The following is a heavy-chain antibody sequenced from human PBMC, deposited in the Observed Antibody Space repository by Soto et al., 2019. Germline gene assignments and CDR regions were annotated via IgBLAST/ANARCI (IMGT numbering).Heavy chain of an antibody. CDR1: GGTFSSYA. CDR3: AGGSDFWSGDYGMDG. J-gene: IGHJ6*04. V-gene: IGHV1-69*13. CDR2: IIPIFGTA. Sequence: ASVKVSCKASGGTFSSYAISWVRQAPGQGLEWMGGIIPIFGTANYAQKFQGRVTITADESTSTAYMELSSLRSEDMAVYYFAGGSDFWSGDYGMDGWGKGATVTVSS. D-gene: IGHD3-3*01.